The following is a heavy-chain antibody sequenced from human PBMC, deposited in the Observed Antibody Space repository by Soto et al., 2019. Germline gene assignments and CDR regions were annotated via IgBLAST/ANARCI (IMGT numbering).Heavy chain of an antibody. V-gene: IGHV1-69*01. Sequence: GASVQVSFNAAGLTFSRHAISCMRQAPGQGLEWMGGIIPIFGTANSAQKFQGRVTLTADESTSTAYMEMSSLRSEDTAVYYCARGITINWFDPWGQGTLVTVSS. D-gene: IGHD3-9*01. CDR3: ARGITINWFDP. CDR2: IIPIFGTA. J-gene: IGHJ5*02. CDR1: GLTFSRHA.